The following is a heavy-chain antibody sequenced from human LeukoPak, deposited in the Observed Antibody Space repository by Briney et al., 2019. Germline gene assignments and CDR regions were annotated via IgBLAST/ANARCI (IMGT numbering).Heavy chain of an antibody. J-gene: IGHJ3*02. CDR3: ARGANYDFWSGPGTFDAFDI. CDR1: GGSISSYY. V-gene: IGHV4-59*01. CDR2: IYYSGST. Sequence: SETLSLTCTVSGGSISSYYWSWIRQPPGKGLEWIGYIYYSGSTNYNPSLKSRVTISVDTSKNQFSLKLSSVTAADTAVYYCARGANYDFWSGPGTFDAFDIWGQGTMVTVSS. D-gene: IGHD3-3*01.